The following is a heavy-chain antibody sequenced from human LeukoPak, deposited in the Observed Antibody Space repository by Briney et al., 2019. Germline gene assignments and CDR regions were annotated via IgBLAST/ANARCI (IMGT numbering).Heavy chain of an antibody. J-gene: IGHJ4*02. CDR1: GFTFSNYA. CDR2: ITGRST. V-gene: IGHV3-23*01. Sequence: GESLRLFCAASGFTFSNYAMSWVRQAPGKGLEWVSGITGRSTYYADSVKGRFTISRDISKNALYVQMNSLRAEDTAVYYCAKVVGTSGWYFDYWGQGTLVTVSS. D-gene: IGHD1-1*01. CDR3: AKVVGTSGWYFDY.